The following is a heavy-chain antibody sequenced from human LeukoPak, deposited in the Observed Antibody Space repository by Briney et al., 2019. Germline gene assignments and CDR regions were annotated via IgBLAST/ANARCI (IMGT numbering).Heavy chain of an antibody. J-gene: IGHJ3*02. CDR3: ATEGGSGSYYGDDAFDM. CDR2: VKSKADDGTT. D-gene: IGHD3-10*01. V-gene: IGHV3-15*01. Sequence: GGSLRLSCEASGFFCTNTWMSWVRQAPGKGLEWVGRVKSKADDGTTDYAAPVQGRFTISRDDSKNTLSLQMNSLKTEDTAVYYCATEGGSGSYYGDDAFDMWGQGTMVTVSS. CDR1: GFFCTNTW.